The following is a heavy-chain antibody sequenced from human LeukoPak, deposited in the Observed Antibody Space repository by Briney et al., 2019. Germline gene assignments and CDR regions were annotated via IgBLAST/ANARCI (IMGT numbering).Heavy chain of an antibody. J-gene: IGHJ4*02. CDR1: GFTVSSNY. CDR2: IYSGGST. Sequence: GGSLRLSCAASGFTVSSNYMSWVRQAPGKGLEWVSVIYSGGSTYYADSVKGRFTISRDNSKNTLYLQMNSLRAEDTAVYYCATSSPMVRPDFDYWGQGTLVTVSS. V-gene: IGHV3-53*01. D-gene: IGHD3-10*01. CDR3: ATSSPMVRPDFDY.